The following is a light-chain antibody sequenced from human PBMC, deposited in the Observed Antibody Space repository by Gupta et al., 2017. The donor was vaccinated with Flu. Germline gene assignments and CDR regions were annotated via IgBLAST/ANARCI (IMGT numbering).Light chain of an antibody. Sequence: DIQMTQSPSTLSASVGDRVTITCRASQNIDIWLAWYQQKAGKAPKLLIYKASTLERGVPSRFRGSGSGSEFTLTITSLQPDDFASYYCQQDNTYSRTFGQGTKV. CDR3: QQDNTYSRT. CDR1: QNIDIW. V-gene: IGKV1-5*03. CDR2: KAS. J-gene: IGKJ1*01.